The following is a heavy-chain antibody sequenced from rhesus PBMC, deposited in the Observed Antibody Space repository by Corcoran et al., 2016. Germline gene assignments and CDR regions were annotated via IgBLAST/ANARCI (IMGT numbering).Heavy chain of an antibody. CDR2: ISYTGGST. V-gene: IGHV3S18*01. J-gene: IGHJ4*01. Sequence: EVQLVESGGGLATPGGSLRLSCAASGFSFSDYYRYWVRQAPGKGLEWVSGISYTGGSTYYADSVKGRFTISRENAKNTLYLQMDSLRAEDTAVYYCARGYSNTYMDYWGQGVLVTVSS. D-gene: IGHD5-12*01. CDR3: ARGYSNTYMDY. CDR1: GFSFSDYY.